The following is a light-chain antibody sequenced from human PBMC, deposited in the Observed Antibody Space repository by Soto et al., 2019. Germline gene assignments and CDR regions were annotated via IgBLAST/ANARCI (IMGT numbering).Light chain of an antibody. CDR2: AAS. J-gene: IGKJ4*01. V-gene: IGKV1-39*01. CDR1: QYISDF. CDR3: QQSYTTPLT. Sequence: GGRVTITCRASQYISDFLNWYQQKPGKAPVILIYAASTLQSGVPSRFNGGGSETNFTLIISSLQPEDFATYYCQQSYTTPLTFGGGTKVDIK.